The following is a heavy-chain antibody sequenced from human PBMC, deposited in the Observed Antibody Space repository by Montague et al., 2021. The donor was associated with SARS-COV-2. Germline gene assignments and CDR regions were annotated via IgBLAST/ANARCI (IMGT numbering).Heavy chain of an antibody. D-gene: IGHD2-2*01. CDR1: GDSVGSNIAT. CDR2: TYYRSKWYN. CDR3: ARIPVGSKYYFDF. Sequence: CAISGDSVGSNIATWNWNRQSPSRGLEWLGRTYYRSKWYNDYAESVKSRITIDPDTSKHQFSLHLNSVTPEDTAVYYCARIPVGSKYYFDFWGQGTLVTVSS. V-gene: IGHV6-1*01. J-gene: IGHJ4*02.